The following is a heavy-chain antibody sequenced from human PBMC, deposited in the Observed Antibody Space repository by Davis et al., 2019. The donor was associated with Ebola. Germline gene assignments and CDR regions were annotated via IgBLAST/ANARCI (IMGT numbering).Heavy chain of an antibody. Sequence: PGGSLRLSCAVSRFTFSSYWMTWVRQAPGKGLEWVATINEDGSVKFYVDSVKGRFTISRDNAENSLYLQMNSLRADDTAVYYCAKVARRRVVLISGFDSWGQGTLVTVSS. J-gene: IGHJ4*02. V-gene: IGHV3-7*01. CDR3: AKVARRRVVLISGFDS. CDR1: RFTFSSYW. CDR2: INEDGSVK. D-gene: IGHD2-8*02.